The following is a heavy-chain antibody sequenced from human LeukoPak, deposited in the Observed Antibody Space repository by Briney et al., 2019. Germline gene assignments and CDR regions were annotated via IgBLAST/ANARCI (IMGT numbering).Heavy chain of an antibody. CDR3: AKATMIVVVMGGEFDY. Sequence: GGSLRLSCAASGSTFSSYAMSWVRQAPGKGLEWVSAISGSGGSTYYADSVKGRFTISRDNSKNTLYLQMNSLRAEDTAVYYCAKATMIVVVMGGEFDYWGQGTLVTVSS. V-gene: IGHV3-23*01. J-gene: IGHJ4*02. CDR1: GSTFSSYA. D-gene: IGHD3-22*01. CDR2: ISGSGGST.